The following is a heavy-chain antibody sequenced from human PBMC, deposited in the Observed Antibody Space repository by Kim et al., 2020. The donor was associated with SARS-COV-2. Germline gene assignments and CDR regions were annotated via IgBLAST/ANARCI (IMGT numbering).Heavy chain of an antibody. CDR3: ASLVAGTEEEFYYYYYGMDV. Sequence: SETLSLTCTVSGGSISSSSYYWGWIRQPPGKGLEWIGSIYYSGSTYYNPSLKSRVTISVDTSKNQFSLKLSSVTAADTAVYYCASLVAGTEEEFYYYYYGMDVWGQGTTVTVSS. J-gene: IGHJ6*02. CDR2: IYYSGST. D-gene: IGHD6-19*01. V-gene: IGHV4-39*01. CDR1: GGSISSSSYY.